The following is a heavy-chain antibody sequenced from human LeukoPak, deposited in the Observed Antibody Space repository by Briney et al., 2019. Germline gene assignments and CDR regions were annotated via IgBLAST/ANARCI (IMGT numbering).Heavy chain of an antibody. D-gene: IGHD1-26*01. V-gene: IGHV1-2*04. CDR3: ARRSSVGAIDYYMDV. CDR1: GYTFTGYY. Sequence: ASVKVSCKASGYTFTGYYMHWVRQAPGQGLEWMGWINPDSGGTNYAQKFQGWVTMTRDTSISTAYMELSRLRSDDTAVYYCARRSSVGAIDYYMDVWGKGTTVTVSS. J-gene: IGHJ6*03. CDR2: INPDSGGT.